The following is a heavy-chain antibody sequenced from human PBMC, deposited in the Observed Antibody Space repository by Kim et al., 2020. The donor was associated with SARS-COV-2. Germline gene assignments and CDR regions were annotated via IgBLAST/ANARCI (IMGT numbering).Heavy chain of an antibody. D-gene: IGHD2-15*01. J-gene: IGHJ4*02. V-gene: IGHV4-34*01. Sequence: LERRGTISVDTSKNQFSLKLSSVTAADTAVYYCARGLVVVAATPKYYFDYWGQGTLVTVSS. CDR3: ARGLVVVAATPKYYFDY.